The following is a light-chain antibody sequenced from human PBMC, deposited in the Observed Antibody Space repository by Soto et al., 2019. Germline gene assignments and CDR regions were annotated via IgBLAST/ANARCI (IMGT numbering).Light chain of an antibody. CDR3: AAWDDSLSGPV. V-gene: IGLV1-47*01. Sequence: QSVLTQPPSASGTPGRGATISGSGTTSNIGYAYIHWYQQLPGTAPKLLIYSNDRRPSGVPDRFSGSKSGTSASLAISGLRSEDEADYSCAAWDDSLSGPVFGVGTPLTVL. CDR2: SND. J-gene: IGLJ3*02. CDR1: TSNIGYAY.